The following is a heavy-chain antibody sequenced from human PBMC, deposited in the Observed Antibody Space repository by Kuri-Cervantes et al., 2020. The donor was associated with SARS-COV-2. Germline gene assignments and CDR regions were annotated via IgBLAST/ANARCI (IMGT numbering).Heavy chain of an antibody. CDR3: ARPDCTINGVCFMDV. D-gene: IGHD2-8*01. J-gene: IGHJ6*02. Sequence: GESLRISCAASGFTFSSYAMHWLRQAPGKGLEWVALISYDGTNKFYADSVKGRFTISRDNSRNTLYLQMSSLRAEDTAVFYCARPDCTINGVCFMDVWGQGTTVTVSS. CDR1: GFTFSSYA. V-gene: IGHV3-30*19. CDR2: ISYDGTNK.